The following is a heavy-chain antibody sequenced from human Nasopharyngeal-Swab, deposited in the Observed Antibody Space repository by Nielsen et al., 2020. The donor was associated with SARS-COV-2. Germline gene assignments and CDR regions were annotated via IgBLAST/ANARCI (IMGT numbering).Heavy chain of an antibody. CDR2: VNTDGSSP. J-gene: IGHJ4*02. CDR3: VRAGYSGSYGGFDL. D-gene: IGHD1-26*01. Sequence: GESLKISCAASGFTFSDYWIHWVRQAPGAGLVWVSRVNTDGSSPSYADSVRGRFTISRDNAQNMVYAQLSNLRVEDTAVYYCVRAGYSGSYGGFDLWGQRALVTVSS. CDR1: GFTFSDYW. V-gene: IGHV3-74*01.